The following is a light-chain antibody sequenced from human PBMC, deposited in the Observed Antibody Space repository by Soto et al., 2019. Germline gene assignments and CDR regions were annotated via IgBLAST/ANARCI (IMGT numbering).Light chain of an antibody. Sequence: IVMTQSPATLSVSPGERATLSCRASQNIYSNVAWYQQRPGQAPRLLIYRASTRATGIPDRFSGSGSGTDFTLSISRLEPEDFAVYYCQQCGGSPFTFGQGTNLEVK. CDR1: QNIYSN. V-gene: IGKV3-20*01. J-gene: IGKJ2*01. CDR3: QQCGGSPFT. CDR2: RAS.